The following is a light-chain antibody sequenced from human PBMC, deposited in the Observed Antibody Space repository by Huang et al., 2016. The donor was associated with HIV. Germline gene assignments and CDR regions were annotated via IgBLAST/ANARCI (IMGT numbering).Light chain of an antibody. CDR2: GAS. Sequence: EIVMTQSPAMLSLSPGERATLSCRASQSVSSNLAWYQQKRGQAPRLLIYGASTRATGVPGRCSGSGSGTEFTLTISSLQSEDFAVYYCQQYNNWPPWTFGQGTKVEIK. V-gene: IGKV3-15*01. CDR1: QSVSSN. CDR3: QQYNNWPPWT. J-gene: IGKJ1*01.